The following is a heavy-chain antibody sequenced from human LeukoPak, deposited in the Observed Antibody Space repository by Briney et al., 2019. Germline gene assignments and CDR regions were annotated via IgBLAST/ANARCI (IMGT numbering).Heavy chain of an antibody. D-gene: IGHD3-22*01. CDR1: GYTFTSYG. V-gene: IGHV1-18*01. CDR2: ISAYNGNT. CDR3: ARDLVYYYDSSGPGAFDI. Sequence: ASVKVSCKASGYTFTSYGTSWVRQAPGQGLEWMGWISAYNGNTNYAQKLQGRVTMTTDTSTSTAYMELRSLRSDDTAVYYCARDLVYYYDSSGPGAFDIWGQGTMVTVSS. J-gene: IGHJ3*02.